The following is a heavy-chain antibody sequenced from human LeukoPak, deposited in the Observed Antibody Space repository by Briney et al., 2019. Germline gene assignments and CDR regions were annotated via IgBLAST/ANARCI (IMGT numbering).Heavy chain of an antibody. D-gene: IGHD3-16*02. CDR1: GFTFSDES. CDR3: ARHRTASDY. Sequence: GGSLRLSCAASGFTFSDESMTWVRQAPGKGLEWVSSITSSSSYIYYADSVKGRFAISRDNAKKSLYLQMNSLRAEDTAVYYCARHRTASDYWGQGTLVTVSS. J-gene: IGHJ4*02. V-gene: IGHV3-21*01. CDR2: ITSSSSYI.